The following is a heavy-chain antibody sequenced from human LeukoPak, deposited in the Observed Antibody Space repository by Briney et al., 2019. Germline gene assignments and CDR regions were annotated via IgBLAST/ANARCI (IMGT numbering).Heavy chain of an antibody. Sequence: PSETLSLTCAVSGGSISSSNWWSWVRQPPGKGLEWIGEIYHSGSTNYNPSLKSRVTISVDKSKNQFSLKLSSVTAADTAVYYCARGIVVRGVIIVRSHTYFDYWGQGTLVTVSS. V-gene: IGHV4-4*02. J-gene: IGHJ4*02. D-gene: IGHD3-10*01. CDR2: IYHSGST. CDR3: ARGIVVRGVIIVRSHTYFDY. CDR1: GGSISSSNW.